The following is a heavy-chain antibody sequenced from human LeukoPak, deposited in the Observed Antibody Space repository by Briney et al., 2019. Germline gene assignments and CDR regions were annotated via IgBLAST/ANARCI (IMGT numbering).Heavy chain of an antibody. CDR3: ARDLYCSGGSCYHWFDP. D-gene: IGHD2-15*01. CDR1: AYTFTSYG. J-gene: IGHJ5*02. Sequence: ASVKVSCKASAYTFTSYGFNWERHGTGPGLEWKGCMNTNSGHTGYAQKFQGRVTMTRNTSITTAYRELSSLRSEDTAVYYCARDLYCSGGSCYHWFDPWGQGTLVTVSS. CDR2: MNTNSGHT. V-gene: IGHV1-8*02.